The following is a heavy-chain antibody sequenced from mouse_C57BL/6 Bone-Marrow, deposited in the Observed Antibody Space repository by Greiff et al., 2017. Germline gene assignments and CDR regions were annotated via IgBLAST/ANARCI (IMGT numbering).Heavy chain of an antibody. CDR3: ASTTTVVEPFYWYFDV. D-gene: IGHD1-1*01. J-gene: IGHJ1*03. CDR2: IYPGSGNT. CDR1: GYTFTDYY. Sequence: LVESGAELVRPGASVTLSCTASGYTFTDYYINWVKQRPGQGLEWIARIYPGSGNTYYNEKFKGKATLTAEKSSSTTSMQLSSLTSEDSAVYFCASTTTVVEPFYWYFDVWGTGTTGTGSS. V-gene: IGHV1-76*01.